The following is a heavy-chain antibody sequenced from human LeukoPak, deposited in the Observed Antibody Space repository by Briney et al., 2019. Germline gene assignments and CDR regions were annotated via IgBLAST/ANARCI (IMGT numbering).Heavy chain of an antibody. V-gene: IGHV4-39*01. CDR2: IYYSGST. J-gene: IGHJ4*02. D-gene: IGHD6-19*01. Sequence: SETLSLACTVSGGSIRSSGYYWGWIRQPPGKGLEWIGSIYYSGSTYYNASLKSRGTISVDTSKNQFSLKLNSVTAADTAVYFCARQVVAVAGTGYFDYWGQGTLVTVSS. CDR1: GGSIRSSGYY. CDR3: ARQVVAVAGTGYFDY.